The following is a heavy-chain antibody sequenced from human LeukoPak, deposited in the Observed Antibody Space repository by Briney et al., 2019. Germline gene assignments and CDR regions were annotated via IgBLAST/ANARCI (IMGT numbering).Heavy chain of an antibody. J-gene: IGHJ5*02. CDR1: GFTFSSYW. CDR2: INSDGSST. CDR3: ARGLRVNWFDP. Sequence: PGGSLRLSCAASGFTFSSYWMHWVRHAPGKGLVWVSRINSDGSSTSYADSVKGRFTISRGNAKNTLYLQMNSLRAEDTAVYYCARGLRVNWFDPWGQGTLVTVSS. V-gene: IGHV3-74*01.